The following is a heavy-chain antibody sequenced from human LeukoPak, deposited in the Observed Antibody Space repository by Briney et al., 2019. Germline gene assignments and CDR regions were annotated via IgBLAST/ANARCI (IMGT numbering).Heavy chain of an antibody. CDR3: ARHRPNFYCSSTSCYDDWFDP. CDR1: GGSISSSSYY. CDR2: IYYSGST. V-gene: IGHV4-39*01. Sequence: SETLSLTCTVSGGSISSSSYYWGWIRQPPGKGLEWIGSIYYSGSTYYNPSLKSRVTISVDTSKNQFSLKLRSVTAADTAVYYCARHRPNFYCSSTSCYDDWFDPWGQGTLVTVSS. D-gene: IGHD2-2*01. J-gene: IGHJ5*02.